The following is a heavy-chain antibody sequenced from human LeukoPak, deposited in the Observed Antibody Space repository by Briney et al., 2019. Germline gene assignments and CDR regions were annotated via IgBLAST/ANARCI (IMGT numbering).Heavy chain of an antibody. CDR3: ATFFINGRNDAFDI. V-gene: IGHV4-59*08. Sequence: SETLSLTYTVSGGSISSYYWSWIRQPPGKGLEWIGYIYYSGSTNYNPSLKSRVTISVGTSRRQFSLKLNSVTAADTAVYYCATFFINGRNDAFDIWGPGTMVTVSS. CDR2: IYYSGST. J-gene: IGHJ3*02. D-gene: IGHD1-20*01. CDR1: GGSISSYY.